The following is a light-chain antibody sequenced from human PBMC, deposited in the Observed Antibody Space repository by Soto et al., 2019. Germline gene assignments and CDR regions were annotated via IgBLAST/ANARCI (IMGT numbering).Light chain of an antibody. V-gene: IGKV3D-15*01. CDR2: DIF. Sequence: EIVMTQSPATLSVSPGERATLSCRASQSVGSDLAWYQQKPGQAPRLVIYDIFIRATGVPTRISGSGSGTEFTLTISSLQSEDFAVYYCQQYNIWPLTFGGGTKVEIK. CDR3: QQYNIWPLT. CDR1: QSVGSD. J-gene: IGKJ4*01.